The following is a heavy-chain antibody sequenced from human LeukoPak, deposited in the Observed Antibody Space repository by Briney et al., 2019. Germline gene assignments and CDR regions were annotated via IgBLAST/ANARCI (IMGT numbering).Heavy chain of an antibody. CDR2: ISGSRGST. J-gene: IGHJ3*02. D-gene: IGHD5-18*01. V-gene: IGHV3-23*01. Sequence: SGGSLRLSCAASGFTFSSYAMSWVRQAPGKGLEWVSAISGSRGSTYYADSVKGRFTISRDNSKNTLYLQMNSLRAEDTAVYYCAKDRRGYSYGPDDAFDIWGQGTMVTVSS. CDR1: GFTFSSYA. CDR3: AKDRRGYSYGPDDAFDI.